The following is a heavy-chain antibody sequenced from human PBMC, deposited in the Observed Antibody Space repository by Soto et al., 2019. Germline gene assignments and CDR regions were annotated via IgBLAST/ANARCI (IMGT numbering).Heavy chain of an antibody. J-gene: IGHJ4*02. CDR3: VKGEYYYDSSAYYPFDY. CDR1: GFTVSSKY. V-gene: IGHV3-66*01. Sequence: GGSLRLSCAASGFTVSSKYMSWVRQAPGKGLEWVSVIYSGGYTYYADSVKGRFTISRDNSKNTLYLQMNSLRAEDTAVYYCVKGEYYYDSSAYYPFDYWGQGTLVTVSS. CDR2: IYSGGYT. D-gene: IGHD3-22*01.